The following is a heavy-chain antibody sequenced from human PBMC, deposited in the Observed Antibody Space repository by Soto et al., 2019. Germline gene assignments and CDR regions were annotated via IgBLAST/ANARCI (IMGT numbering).Heavy chain of an antibody. Sequence: EVQLVESGGGLVKPGGSLRLSCAASGFIFSSYSMNWVRQAPGKGLEWVSSISSSSSYIYYADSVKGRFTISRDNAKNSLYLHMNSLRAEDTAVYYCVRDDTSGFYYLWGQGTLVTVSS. CDR3: VRDDTSGFYYL. V-gene: IGHV3-21*01. D-gene: IGHD3-22*01. CDR1: GFIFSSYS. J-gene: IGHJ5*02. CDR2: ISSSSSYI.